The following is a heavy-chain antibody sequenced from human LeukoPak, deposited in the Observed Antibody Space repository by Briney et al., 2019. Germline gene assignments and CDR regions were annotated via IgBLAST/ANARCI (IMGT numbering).Heavy chain of an antibody. CDR3: AKASGSYPHDY. V-gene: IGHV3-30*18. CDR1: GFTFSYYG. D-gene: IGHD1-26*01. J-gene: IGHJ4*02. CDR2: ISYDGSNK. Sequence: GGSLRLSCTASGFTFSYYGMHWVRQAPGKGLEWVAVISYDGSNKYYADSVKGRFTISRDNSKNTLYLQMNSLRAEDTAVYYCAKASGSYPHDYWGQGTLVTVSS.